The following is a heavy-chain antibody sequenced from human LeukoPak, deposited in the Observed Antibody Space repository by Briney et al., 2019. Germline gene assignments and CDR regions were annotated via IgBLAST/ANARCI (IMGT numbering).Heavy chain of an antibody. V-gene: IGHV6-1*01. Sequence: SQTLSLTCVISGDSVSSNSAAWNWIRQSPSRGLEWLGRTYYRSKWYNDYAVSVKSRITINPDTSKDQFSLQLNSVTPEDTAVYYCARARIKDEGSWAGDAFDIWGQGTTVTVAS. D-gene: IGHD6-13*01. J-gene: IGHJ3*02. CDR1: GDSVSSNSAA. CDR3: ARARIKDEGSWAGDAFDI. CDR2: TYYRSKWYN.